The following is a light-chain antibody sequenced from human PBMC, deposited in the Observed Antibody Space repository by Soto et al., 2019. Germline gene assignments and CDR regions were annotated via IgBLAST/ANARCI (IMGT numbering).Light chain of an antibody. Sequence: QSALTQPRSVSGSPGQAVTISCTGTSSDVGGDNYVSWYQQHPGKSPKLMIYDVSKRPSGVPDRFSGSKSGNTASLTISGLQAEDEADYCCCSYAGSYTLGVFGGGTKLTVL. CDR2: DVS. V-gene: IGLV2-11*01. J-gene: IGLJ2*01. CDR1: SSDVGGDNY. CDR3: CSYAGSYTLGV.